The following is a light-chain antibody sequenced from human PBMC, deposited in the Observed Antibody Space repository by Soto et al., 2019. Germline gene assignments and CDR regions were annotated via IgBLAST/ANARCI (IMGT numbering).Light chain of an antibody. CDR2: DAT. V-gene: IGLV2-14*03. CDR3: SSYTSSSTYV. Sequence: QSVLTQPASVSGSPGQSITISCTGTSNDVGGYNYVSWYQQHPGKAPKLMIYDATNRPSGVSNRFSGSKSGYTASLTISGLQAEDEADYYCSSYTSSSTYVFGTGTKVTVL. J-gene: IGLJ1*01. CDR1: SNDVGGYNY.